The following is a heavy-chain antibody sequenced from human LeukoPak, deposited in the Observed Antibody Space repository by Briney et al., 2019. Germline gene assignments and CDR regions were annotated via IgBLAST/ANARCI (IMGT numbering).Heavy chain of an antibody. V-gene: IGHV3-48*03. Sequence: GGSLRLSCAASGFTFSSYGMNWVRQPPGQGLEWVSYISSSGSTIYYADSVKGRFTISRDNAKNSLYLQMNSLRAEDTAVYYCARAYRSSWNYYYYYMDVWGKGTTVTISS. CDR3: ARAYRSSWNYYYYYMDV. J-gene: IGHJ6*03. CDR1: GFTFSSYG. CDR2: ISSSGSTI. D-gene: IGHD6-13*01.